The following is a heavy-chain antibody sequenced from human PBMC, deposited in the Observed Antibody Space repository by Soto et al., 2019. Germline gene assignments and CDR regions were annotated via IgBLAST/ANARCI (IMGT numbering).Heavy chain of an antibody. V-gene: IGHV3-64D*06. J-gene: IGHJ4*02. CDR2: ISTNGGST. CDR1: GFTFSSYA. D-gene: IGHD3-22*01. Sequence: GGSLRLSCSASGFTFSSYAMHWVRQAPGKGLEYISSISTNGGSTHYADSVKGRFTISRDNSKNTQYLQMSSLRADDTAVYYCVKGEYYYDSSGYYPFDYWGQGT. CDR3: VKGEYYYDSSGYYPFDY.